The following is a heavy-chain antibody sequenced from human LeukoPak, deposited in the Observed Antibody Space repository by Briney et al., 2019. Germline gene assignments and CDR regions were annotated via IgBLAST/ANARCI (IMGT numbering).Heavy chain of an antibody. CDR3: ARTNYYYYYMDV. Sequence: SETLSLTCTVSGGSISSYYWSWIRQPPGKGLEWIGYIYYSGSTNYNPSLKSRVTISVDTSKNQFSLKLSSVTAADTAVYYCARTNYYYYYMDVWGKGTTVTVSS. V-gene: IGHV4-59*01. CDR2: IYYSGST. J-gene: IGHJ6*03. CDR1: GGSISSYY.